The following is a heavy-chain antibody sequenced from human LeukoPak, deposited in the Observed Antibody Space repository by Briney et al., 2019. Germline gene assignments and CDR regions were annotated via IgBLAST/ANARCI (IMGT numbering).Heavy chain of an antibody. Sequence: GGSLRLSCAASGFTFSSYAMHWVRQAPGKGLEYVSAISSNGSSTYYANSVKGRFTTSRDNSKNTLYLQMGSLRAEDMAVYYCAKDLELLEWLLPTYFDYWGQGTLVTVSS. V-gene: IGHV3-64*01. D-gene: IGHD3-3*01. CDR3: AKDLELLEWLLPTYFDY. J-gene: IGHJ4*02. CDR1: GFTFSSYA. CDR2: ISSNGSST.